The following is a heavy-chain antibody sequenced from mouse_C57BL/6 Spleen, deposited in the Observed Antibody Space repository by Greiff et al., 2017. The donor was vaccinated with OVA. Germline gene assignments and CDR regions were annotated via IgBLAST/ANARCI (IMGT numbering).Heavy chain of an antibody. Sequence: QVQLQQPGAELVRPGTSVKLSCKASGYTFTSYWMHWVKQRPGQGLEWIGVIYPSDSYTNYNQKFKGKATLTVDTSSSTAYMQLSSLTSEDSAVYYCARVRSYFGYWGQGTTLTFSS. V-gene: IGHV1-59*01. D-gene: IGHD1-1*01. CDR1: GYTFTSYW. CDR2: IYPSDSYT. J-gene: IGHJ2*01. CDR3: ARVRSYFGY.